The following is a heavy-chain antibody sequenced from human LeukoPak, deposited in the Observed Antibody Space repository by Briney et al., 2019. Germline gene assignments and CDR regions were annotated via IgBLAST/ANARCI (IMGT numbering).Heavy chain of an antibody. D-gene: IGHD3-3*01. V-gene: IGHV1-18*01. Sequence: ASVKVSCKTSGYTFTNYGISWVRQAPGQGLEWMGWVSTSNPHTNYAPKFRGRVIMTIDTSTTTAYLEMGSLTSDDTAVYYCARDRFLWGLGNWFDLWGQGTLGTVTS. J-gene: IGHJ5*02. CDR3: ARDRFLWGLGNWFDL. CDR2: VSTSNPHT. CDR1: GYTFTNYG.